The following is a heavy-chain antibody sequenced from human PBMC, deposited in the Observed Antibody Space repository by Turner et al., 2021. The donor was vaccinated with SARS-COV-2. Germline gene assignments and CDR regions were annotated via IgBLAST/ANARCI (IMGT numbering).Heavy chain of an antibody. J-gene: IGHJ5*01. CDR2: IYYRGST. CDR1: GGSISSDF. Sequence: QVQLQESGPGLVKPSETLSLTCTVSGGSISSDFWSWIRQPPGKGLEWIGYIYYRGSTNYNPSLKSRDTMSVDTSKNQFSLKLRSVTAADTAVYYCARELRFNWLDSWGQGTLVTVSS. CDR3: ARELRFNWLDS. D-gene: IGHD3-3*01. V-gene: IGHV4-59*01.